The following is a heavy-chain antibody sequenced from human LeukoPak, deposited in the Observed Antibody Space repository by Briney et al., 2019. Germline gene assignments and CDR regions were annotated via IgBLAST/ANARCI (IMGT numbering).Heavy chain of an antibody. CDR2: ISYDGSNK. V-gene: IGHV3-30*18. CDR1: GFTFSSYG. CDR3: AKILPDTVTADY. D-gene: IGHD4-11*01. Sequence: GGSLRLSCAASGFTFSSYGMHWVRQAPGKGLEWVAVISYDGSNKYYADSVKGRFTISRDNSKNTLYLQMNSLRAEDTAVYYCAKILPDTVTADYGGRGTLVTVSS. J-gene: IGHJ4*02.